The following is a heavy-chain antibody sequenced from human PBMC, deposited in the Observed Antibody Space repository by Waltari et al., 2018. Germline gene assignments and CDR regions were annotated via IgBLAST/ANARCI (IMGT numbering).Heavy chain of an antibody. CDR2: INHSGST. Sequence: QVQLQQWGTGLLKPSEPLSPTCAVYGGSFSGYYWSWLRQPPRKGLEWIGEINHSGSTNYNPSLKSRVTISVDTSKNQFSLKLSSVTAADTAVYYCARDRVAATYYYYYGMDVWGQGTTVTVSS. D-gene: IGHD2-15*01. CDR1: GGSFSGYY. CDR3: ARDRVAATYYYYYGMDV. J-gene: IGHJ6*02. V-gene: IGHV4-34*01.